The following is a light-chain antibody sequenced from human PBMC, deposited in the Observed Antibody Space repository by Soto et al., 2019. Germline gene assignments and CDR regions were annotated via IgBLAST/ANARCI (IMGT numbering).Light chain of an antibody. V-gene: IGLV2-14*03. CDR2: DVS. Sequence: QSALTQPASVSGSPGQSITISCAGTSADIAAFNYVSWYQHHPGKAPKLLIYDVSDRPSGVSTRFSASKSANTASLTISGLQADDEADYYCSSYSTSSALVFGGGTKVTVL. J-gene: IGLJ2*01. CDR3: SSYSTSSALV. CDR1: SADIAAFNY.